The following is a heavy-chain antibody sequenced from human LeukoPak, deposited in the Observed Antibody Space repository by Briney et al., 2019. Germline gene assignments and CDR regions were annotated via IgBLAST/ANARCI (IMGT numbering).Heavy chain of an antibody. CDR3: ARVYYDSSGYYPNYYYYYMDV. J-gene: IGHJ6*03. V-gene: IGHV4-59*12. CDR1: GGSISSYY. Sequence: PSETLSLTCTVSGGSISSYYWSWIRQPPGKGLEWIGYIYYSGSTYYNPSLKSRVTISVDTSKNQFSLKLSSVTAADTAVYYCARVYYDSSGYYPNYYYYYMDVWGKGTTVTVSS. CDR2: IYYSGST. D-gene: IGHD3-22*01.